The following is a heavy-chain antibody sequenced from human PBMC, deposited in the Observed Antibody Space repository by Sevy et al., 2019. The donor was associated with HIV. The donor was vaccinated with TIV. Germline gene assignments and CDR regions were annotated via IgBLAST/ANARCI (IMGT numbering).Heavy chain of an antibody. CDR1: GFTFSSYA. D-gene: IGHD6-13*01. CDR2: ISYDGSNK. V-gene: IGHV3-30-3*01. CDR3: ARASIRRAAGTVGYFDY. J-gene: IGHJ4*02. Sequence: GGSLRLSCAASGFTFSSYAMHWVRQAPDKGLEWVAVISYDGSNKYYADSVKGRFTISRDNSKNTLYLQMNSLRAEDTAVYYCARASIRRAAGTVGYFDYWGQGTLVTVSS.